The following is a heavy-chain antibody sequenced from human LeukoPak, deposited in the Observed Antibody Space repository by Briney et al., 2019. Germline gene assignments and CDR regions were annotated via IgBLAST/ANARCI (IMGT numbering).Heavy chain of an antibody. CDR1: GFTFSSYA. D-gene: IGHD6-19*01. CDR2: MSGSGGST. V-gene: IGHV3-23*01. CDR3: AKDLGYSSGWYPYNWFDP. Sequence: GGSLRLSCAASGFTFSSYAMSWVRQAPGKGLEWVSAMSGSGGSTYYADSVKGRFTISRDNSKNTLYLQMNSLRAEDTAVYYCAKDLGYSSGWYPYNWFDPWGQGTLVTVSS. J-gene: IGHJ5*02.